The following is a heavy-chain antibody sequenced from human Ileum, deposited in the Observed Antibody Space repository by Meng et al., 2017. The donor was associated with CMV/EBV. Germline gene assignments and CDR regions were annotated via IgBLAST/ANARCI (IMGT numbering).Heavy chain of an antibody. CDR1: GYTFTGNY. D-gene: IGHD6-6*01. J-gene: IGHJ4*02. CDR3: ARRERISSGLEY. V-gene: IGHV1-2*02. CDR2: IDPNTGGT. Sequence: QGQLVQSGAEVKEPGTSVKVSCKASGYTFTGNYIYWVRQAPGQGLEWMGWIDPNTGGTKYIQKFQGRVTMTGDTSISTAYMELSGLRFDDTAVYYCARRERISSGLEYWGQGTLVTVSS.